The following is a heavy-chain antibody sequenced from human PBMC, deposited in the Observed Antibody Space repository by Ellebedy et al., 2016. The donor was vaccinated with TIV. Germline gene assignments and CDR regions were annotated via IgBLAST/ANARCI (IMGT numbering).Heavy chain of an antibody. V-gene: IGHV3-49*03. J-gene: IGHJ4*02. Sequence: GESLKISCTASGFTFGDYATSWFRQAPGKGLEWVGFIRSKAYGGTTEYAASVKGRFTISRDDSKSIAYLQMNSLKTEDTAVYYCTTLRFLEWSAYWGQGTLVTVSS. CDR1: GFTFGDYA. CDR3: TTLRFLEWSAY. CDR2: IRSKAYGGTT. D-gene: IGHD3-3*01.